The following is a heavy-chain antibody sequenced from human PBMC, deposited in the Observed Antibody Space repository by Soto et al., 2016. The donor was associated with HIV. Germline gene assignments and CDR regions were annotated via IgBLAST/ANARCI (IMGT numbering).Heavy chain of an antibody. CDR3: ARDNGRSLIQN. V-gene: IGHV3-23*05. D-gene: IGHD1-26*01. J-gene: IGHJ1*01. CDR1: GFTFNNYA. Sequence: EVQLLESGGGLVQPGGSLRLSCAASGFTFNNYAMSWVRQAPGKGLEWVSSVYVNGRTYYADSVKGRFTVSRDMSKNLIYLQMNSLRTEDTAVYFCARDNGRSLIQNWGRGTLVTVSS. CDR2: VYVNGRT.